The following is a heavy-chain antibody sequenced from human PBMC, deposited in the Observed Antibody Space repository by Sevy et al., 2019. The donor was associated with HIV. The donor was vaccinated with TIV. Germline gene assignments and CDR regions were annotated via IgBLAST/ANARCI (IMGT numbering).Heavy chain of an antibody. CDR2: INHSGST. J-gene: IGHJ4*02. CDR3: ARDPQDTSGYYDPYFDY. D-gene: IGHD3-22*01. Sequence: SETLSLTCAVYDGSFSNYYWSWIRQPPGKGLEWIGEINHSGSTYYNPSLKSRVTISVDTSKNQFSLKLSSVTAADTAVYYCARDPQDTSGYYDPYFDYWGQGTLVTVSS. V-gene: IGHV4-34*01. CDR1: DGSFSNYY.